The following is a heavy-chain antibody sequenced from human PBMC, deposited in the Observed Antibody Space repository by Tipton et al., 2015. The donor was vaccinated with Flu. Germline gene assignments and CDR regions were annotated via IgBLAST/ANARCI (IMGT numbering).Heavy chain of an antibody. CDR1: GFTFSDSY. CDR2: ISSSGSTI. CDR3: ARDHPPSITVFGVITDYFGMDV. J-gene: IGHJ6*02. D-gene: IGHD3-3*01. Sequence: QLVQSGGGLVKPGGSLRLSCAASGFTFSDSYMSWIRQAPGKGLEWVSHISSSGSTINYADSVKGRFTISRDNAKNSLYLQMNSLRAEDTAIYYCARDHPPSITVFGVITDYFGMDVWGQGTTVTVSS. V-gene: IGHV3-11*01.